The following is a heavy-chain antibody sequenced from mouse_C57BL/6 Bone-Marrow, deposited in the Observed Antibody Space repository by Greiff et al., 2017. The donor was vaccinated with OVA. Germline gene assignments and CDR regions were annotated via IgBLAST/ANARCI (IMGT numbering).Heavy chain of an antibody. J-gene: IGHJ2*01. D-gene: IGHD1-1*01. V-gene: IGHV1-15*01. CDR2: IDPETGGT. CDR1: GYTFTDYE. CDR3: TRSTTVDVY. Sequence: QVQLQQSGAELVRPGASVTLSCKASGYTFTDYEMHWVKQTPVHGLEWIGAIDPETGGTAYNQKFKGKAILTADKSSSTAYMALRSLTSEDSAVYYCTRSTTVDVYWGQGTTLTVSS.